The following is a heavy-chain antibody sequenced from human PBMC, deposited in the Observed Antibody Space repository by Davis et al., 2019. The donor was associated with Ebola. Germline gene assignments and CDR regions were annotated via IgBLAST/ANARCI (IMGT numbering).Heavy chain of an antibody. Sequence: ASVKVSCKASGYTFTGYYMHWVRQAPGQGLEWMGRINPNSGGTNYAQKFQARVTITRDTSASTVYMELSSLRSEDTAVYYCAREGGLVRGVVIMWKYGMDVWGQGTTVTVSS. CDR1: GYTFTGYY. CDR3: AREGGLVRGVVIMWKYGMDV. J-gene: IGHJ6*02. V-gene: IGHV1-2*06. D-gene: IGHD3-10*01. CDR2: INPNSGGT.